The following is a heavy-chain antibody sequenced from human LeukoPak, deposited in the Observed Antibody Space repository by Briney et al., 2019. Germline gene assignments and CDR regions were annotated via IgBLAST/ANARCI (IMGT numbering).Heavy chain of an antibody. CDR2: INHSGST. CDR3: ARRKWIQLRSHQRATTWFDP. Sequence: SSETLSLTCAVYGGSFSGYYWSWIRQPPGKGLEWIGEINHSGSTNYNPSLKSRVTISVDTSKNQFSLKLSSVTAADTAVYYCARRKWIQLRSHQRATTWFDPWGQGTLVTVSS. D-gene: IGHD5-18*01. CDR1: GGSFSGYY. J-gene: IGHJ5*02. V-gene: IGHV4-34*01.